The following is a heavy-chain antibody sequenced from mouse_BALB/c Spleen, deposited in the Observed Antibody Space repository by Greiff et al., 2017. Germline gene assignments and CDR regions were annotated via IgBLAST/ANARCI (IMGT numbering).Heavy chain of an antibody. V-gene: IGHV5-15*02. CDR2: ISNLAYSI. J-gene: IGHJ4*01. CDR1: GFTFSDYG. Sequence: EVMLVESGGGLVQPGGSRKLSCAASGFTFSDYGMAWVRQPPGKGPEWVAFISNLAYSIYYADTVTGRFTISRENAKNTLYLEMSSLRSEDTAMYYCARDDYYGSRATDYWGQGTSVTVSS. D-gene: IGHD1-1*01. CDR3: ARDDYYGSRATDY.